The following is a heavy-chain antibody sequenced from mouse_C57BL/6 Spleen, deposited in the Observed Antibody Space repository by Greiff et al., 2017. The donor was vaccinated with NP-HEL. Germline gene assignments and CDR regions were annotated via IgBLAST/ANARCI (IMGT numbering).Heavy chain of an antibody. CDR2: IDPSDSYT. V-gene: IGHV1-59*01. Sequence: QVQLQQPGAELVRPGTSVKLSCKASGCTFTSYWMHWVKQRPGQGLEWIGVIDPSDSYTNYNQKFKGKATLTVDTSSSTAYMQLSSLTSEDSAVYYCATLYYGSRGAYWGQGTLVTVSA. J-gene: IGHJ3*01. CDR1: GCTFTSYW. CDR3: ATLYYGSRGAY. D-gene: IGHD1-1*01.